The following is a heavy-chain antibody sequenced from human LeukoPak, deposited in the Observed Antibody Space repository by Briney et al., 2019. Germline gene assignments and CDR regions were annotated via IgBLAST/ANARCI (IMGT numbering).Heavy chain of an antibody. CDR2: INLDRRIT. CDR1: GFTFTAYH. V-gene: IGHV1-2*02. D-gene: IGHD3-10*01. Sequence: ASVKVSFKASGFTFTAYHLHWGRQAPGQGLEWMGSINLDRRITHYAAKFQGRVTMTWDTSITTGYMDLTRLNSDDTALYFCAKEATGSGGFDYWGQGTLVTVSA. CDR3: AKEATGSGGFDY. J-gene: IGHJ4*02.